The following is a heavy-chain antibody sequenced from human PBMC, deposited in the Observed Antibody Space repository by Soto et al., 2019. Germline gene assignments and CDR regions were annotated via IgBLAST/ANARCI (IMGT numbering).Heavy chain of an antibody. J-gene: IGHJ4*02. Sequence: EVQLLESGGGLVQPGGSLRLSCAASGFTFNNFVMSWVRQTPGKGLEWVSSIGVSGGGTYYADSVRGRFTISRDNSRNTLYLQMNSLRGEDTALYYCASRVTEGGTKYFDHWGQGTLVTVSS. V-gene: IGHV3-23*01. CDR1: GFTFNNFV. CDR3: ASRVTEGGTKYFDH. CDR2: IGVSGGGT. D-gene: IGHD6-13*01.